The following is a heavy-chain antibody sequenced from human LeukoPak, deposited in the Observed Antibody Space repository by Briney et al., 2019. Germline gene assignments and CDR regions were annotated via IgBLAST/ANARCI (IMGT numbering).Heavy chain of an antibody. CDR1: GFTFSSYG. CDR2: ISYDGSNK. CDR3: AQAPIVVVTAKPQSHFDY. J-gene: IGHJ4*02. V-gene: IGHV3-30*03. D-gene: IGHD2-21*02. Sequence: GGSLRLSCAASGFTFSSYGMHWVRQAPGKGLEWVAVISYDGSNKYYVDSVKGRFTISRDNSKDTLYLQMNSLRAEDTAVYYCAQAPIVVVTAKPQSHFDYWGQGTLVTVSS.